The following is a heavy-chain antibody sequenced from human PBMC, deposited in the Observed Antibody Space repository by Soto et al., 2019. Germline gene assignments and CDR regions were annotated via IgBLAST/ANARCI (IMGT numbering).Heavy chain of an antibody. CDR3: ARWGYDFWSGYYHPYNWFDP. CDR2: IYYSGST. D-gene: IGHD3-3*01. V-gene: IGHV4-31*03. Sequence: PPETLSLTCTVSGGSISSGGYYWSWIRQHPGKGLEWIGYIYYSGSTYYNPSLKSRVTISVDTSKNQSSLKLSSVTAADTAVYYCARWGYDFWSGYYHPYNWFDPWGQGTLVTVSS. J-gene: IGHJ5*02. CDR1: GGSISSGGYY.